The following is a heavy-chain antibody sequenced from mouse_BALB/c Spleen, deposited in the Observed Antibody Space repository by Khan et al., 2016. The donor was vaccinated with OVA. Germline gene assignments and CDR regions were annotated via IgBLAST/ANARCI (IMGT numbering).Heavy chain of an antibody. D-gene: IGHD2-10*01. V-gene: IGHV1S132*01. Sequence: QMQLQQSGAELVKPGASVKLSCKTSGYTFTSYWIQWVKQRPGQGLGWIGEIFPGTGTTYYNENFKGKATLTVDTSSSTAFMQLSSLTSEDSAVYCCARAYFGNYEFAYWGQGTLVTVSA. CDR3: ARAYFGNYEFAY. J-gene: IGHJ3*01. CDR1: GYTFTSYW. CDR2: IFPGTGTT.